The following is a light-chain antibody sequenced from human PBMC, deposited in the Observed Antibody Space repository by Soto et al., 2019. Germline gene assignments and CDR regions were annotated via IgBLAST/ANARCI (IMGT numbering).Light chain of an antibody. CDR3: QQYYSFPQT. CDR1: QSISSY. V-gene: IGKV1-39*01. CDR2: AAS. Sequence: IHMTHAPSSLPASLGDRVTITCRASQSISSYLNWYQQKPGKAPELLIYAASTLQSGVPSRFSGSGSGTDFTLTISCLQSEDFATYYCQQYYSFPQTFGQGTKVDNK. J-gene: IGKJ1*01.